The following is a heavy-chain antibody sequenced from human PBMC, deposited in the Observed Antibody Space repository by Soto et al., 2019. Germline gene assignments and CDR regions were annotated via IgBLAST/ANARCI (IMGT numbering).Heavy chain of an antibody. CDR2: ISWNSGSI. CDR1: GFTFDDYA. CDR3: TRILWSSRRDALDI. D-gene: IGHD2-15*01. V-gene: IGHV3-9*01. Sequence: SLRLSCAASGFTFDDYAMHWVRQAPGKGLEWVSGISWNSGSIGCADSVKSRFSISRDDSRNTVSLQMNSLGVEDTATYYCTRILWSSRRDALDIWGQGTTVTVSS. J-gene: IGHJ6*02.